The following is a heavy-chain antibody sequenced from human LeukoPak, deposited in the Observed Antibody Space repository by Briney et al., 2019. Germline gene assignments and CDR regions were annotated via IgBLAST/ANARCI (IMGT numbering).Heavy chain of an antibody. CDR2: ISAYNGNT. Sequence: GASVKVSCKASGYTFTGYYMHWVRQAPGQGLEWMGWISAYNGNTNYAQKLQGRVTMTTDTSTSTAYMELRSLRSDDTAVYYCARKGWFVGTSAFDIWGQGTMVTVSS. V-gene: IGHV1-18*04. CDR1: GYTFTGYY. D-gene: IGHD2-2*01. CDR3: ARKGWFVGTSAFDI. J-gene: IGHJ3*02.